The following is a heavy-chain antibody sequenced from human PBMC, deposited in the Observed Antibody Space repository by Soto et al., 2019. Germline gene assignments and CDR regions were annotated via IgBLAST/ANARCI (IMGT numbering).Heavy chain of an antibody. Sequence: PGGSLRLSCAASGFTFSDYEMNWVRQAPGKGLEWVSYINYGGSRTDYADSVRGRFTISRDNAKNSLYLQMNSLRVEDTAVYYCVRDRSASVPTSIDYWGHGTLVTVSS. CDR1: GFTFSDYE. CDR2: INYGGSRT. J-gene: IGHJ4*01. V-gene: IGHV3-48*03. CDR3: VRDRSASVPTSIDY. D-gene: IGHD6-19*01.